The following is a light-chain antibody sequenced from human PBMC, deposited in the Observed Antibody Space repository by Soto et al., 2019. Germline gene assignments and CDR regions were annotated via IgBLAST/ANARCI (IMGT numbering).Light chain of an antibody. CDR1: RTVSNR. V-gene: IGKV3-11*01. J-gene: IGKJ1*01. Sequence: EILMTQSPDTLSVSPGERVTLSCRASRTVSNRLAWYQHKPGQAPRLLIYGASNRATGIPDRFSGSGSGTDFTLTISSLEPEDFAVYYCQQRSNWPPLWTFGQGTKVDIK. CDR2: GAS. CDR3: QQRSNWPPLWT.